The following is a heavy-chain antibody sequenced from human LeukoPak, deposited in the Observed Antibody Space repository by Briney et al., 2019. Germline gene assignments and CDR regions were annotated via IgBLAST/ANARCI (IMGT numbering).Heavy chain of an antibody. J-gene: IGHJ4*02. D-gene: IGHD1-26*01. CDR1: GYTFTGYY. Sequence: GASVKVSCKASGYTFTGYYMHWVRQAPGQGLEWMGWINPNSGGTNYAQKFQGRVTMTRDTSISTAYMELSRLRSDDTAVYYCARRSIVGATVQFDYWGQETLVTVSS. V-gene: IGHV1-2*02. CDR2: INPNSGGT. CDR3: ARRSIVGATVQFDY.